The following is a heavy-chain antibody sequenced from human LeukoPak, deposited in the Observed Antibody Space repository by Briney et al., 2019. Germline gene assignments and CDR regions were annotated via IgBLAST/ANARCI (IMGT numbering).Heavy chain of an antibody. Sequence: ASVKVSCKASGYTFTSYAMNGVRQAPGQGLEWMGWINTNTGNPTYAQGFTGRFVFSLDTSVSTAYLQISSLKAEDTAVYYCARDYSSSWWNDAFDIWGQGTMVTVSS. CDR3: ARDYSSSWWNDAFDI. CDR2: INTNTGNP. V-gene: IGHV7-4-1*02. J-gene: IGHJ3*02. CDR1: GYTFTSYA. D-gene: IGHD6-13*01.